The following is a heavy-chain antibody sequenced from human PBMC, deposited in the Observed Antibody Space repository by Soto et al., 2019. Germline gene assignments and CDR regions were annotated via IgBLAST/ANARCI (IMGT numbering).Heavy chain of an antibody. J-gene: IGHJ6*02. V-gene: IGHV4-34*01. CDR1: GGSFRGYY. CDR3: ARVSRLLILPSSLVDFFFLRLDL. Sequence: QVQLQQWGAGLLKPSETLSLTCGVYGGSFRGYYWSWIRQPPGKGLEWIGEINDRGSTNNNPSVHSRVTLSVVPSMNPFSLYLISVPPAVTAVFFCARVSRLLILPSSLVDFFFLRLDLWFQGTAVTVSS. D-gene: IGHD2-21*01. CDR2: INDRGST.